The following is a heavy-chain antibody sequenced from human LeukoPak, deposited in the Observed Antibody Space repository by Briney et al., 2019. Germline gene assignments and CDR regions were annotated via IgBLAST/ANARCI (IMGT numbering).Heavy chain of an antibody. CDR1: GFTSSDYW. CDR3: ARDRALNYYDSSGTGDY. Sequence: GGSLRLSCAASGFTSSDYWMHWVRQAPGKGLEWVANIKQDGSEKYYVDSVKGRFTISRDNAKNSLYLQMNSLRAEDTAVYYCARDRALNYYDSSGTGDYWGQGTLVTVSS. V-gene: IGHV3-7*01. CDR2: IKQDGSEK. J-gene: IGHJ4*02. D-gene: IGHD3-22*01.